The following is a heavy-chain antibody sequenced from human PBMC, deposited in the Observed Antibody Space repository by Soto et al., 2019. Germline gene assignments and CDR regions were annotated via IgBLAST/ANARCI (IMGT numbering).Heavy chain of an antibody. CDR1: GFTFSSYA. J-gene: IGHJ6*02. Sequence: GGSLRLSCAASGFTFSSYAMHWVRQAPGKGLEWVAVISYDGSNKYYADSVKGRFTISRDNSKNTLYLQMNSLRAEDTAVYYCARGNSGYDFFDYYYYGMDVWGQGTTVTVSS. D-gene: IGHD5-12*01. V-gene: IGHV3-30-3*01. CDR2: ISYDGSNK. CDR3: ARGNSGYDFFDYYYYGMDV.